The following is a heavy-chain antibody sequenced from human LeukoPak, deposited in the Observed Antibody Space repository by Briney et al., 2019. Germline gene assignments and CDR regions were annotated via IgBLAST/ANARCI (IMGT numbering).Heavy chain of an antibody. V-gene: IGHV3-48*03. Sequence: AGGSLRLYCAASGFTFSSYEMNWVRQAPGKGLEWVSYISSSGSTISYADSVKGRFTISRDDAKNSLYLQMHSLRAEDTAVYYCASGGWLAFWGQGTLVTVSS. D-gene: IGHD4-23*01. CDR3: ASGGWLAF. CDR1: GFTFSSYE. CDR2: ISSSGSTI. J-gene: IGHJ4*02.